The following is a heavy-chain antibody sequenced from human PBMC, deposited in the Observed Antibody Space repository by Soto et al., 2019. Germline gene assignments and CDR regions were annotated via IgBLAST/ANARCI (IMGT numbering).Heavy chain of an antibody. CDR3: ARLYCSGGSCSDY. J-gene: IGHJ4*02. V-gene: IGHV3-74*01. Sequence: GGSLRLSCVASGFTFSSYWMHWVRQAPGKGLVWVSRISNDGSSTSYADSVKGRSTISRDNAKNTLYLQVNSLRAEDTAVYYCARLYCSGGSCSDYWGQGTLVTVSS. CDR2: ISNDGSST. CDR1: GFTFSSYW. D-gene: IGHD2-15*01.